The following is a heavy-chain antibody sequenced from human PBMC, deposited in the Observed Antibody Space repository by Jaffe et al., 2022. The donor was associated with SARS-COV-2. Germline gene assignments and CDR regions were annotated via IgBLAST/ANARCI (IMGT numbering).Heavy chain of an antibody. D-gene: IGHD2-21*02. CDR1: GFTFSNAW. Sequence: EVQLVESGGGLVKPGGSLRLSCAASGFTFSNAWMSWVRQAPGKGLEWVGRIKSKTDGGTTDYAAPVKGRFTISRDDSKNTLYLQMNSLKTEDTAVYYCTTGLAYCGGDCYEGRYAFDIWGQGTMVTVSS. J-gene: IGHJ3*02. CDR3: TTGLAYCGGDCYEGRYAFDI. CDR2: IKSKTDGGTT. V-gene: IGHV3-15*01.